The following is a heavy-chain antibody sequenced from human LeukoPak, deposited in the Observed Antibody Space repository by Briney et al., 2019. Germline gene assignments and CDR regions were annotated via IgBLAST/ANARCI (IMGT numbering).Heavy chain of an antibody. CDR3: ARERTYYYDSNPDYFDY. CDR2: INWNGGST. CDR1: GFTFDDYG. V-gene: IGHV3-20*04. D-gene: IGHD3-22*01. Sequence: GGSQRLSCAASGFTFDDYGMSWVRQAPGKGLEWVSGINWNGGSTGYADSVKGRFTISRDNAKNSLYLQMNSLRAGDTALYYCARERTYYYDSNPDYFDYWGQGTLVTVSS. J-gene: IGHJ4*02.